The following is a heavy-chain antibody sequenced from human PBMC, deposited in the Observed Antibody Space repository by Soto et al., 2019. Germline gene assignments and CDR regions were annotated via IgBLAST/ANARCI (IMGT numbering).Heavy chain of an antibody. CDR3: ARSMGLYCSGGSCYGGDWFDP. V-gene: IGHV4-59*01. CDR1: GGSISSYY. J-gene: IGHJ5*02. Sequence: SETLSLTCTVSGGSISSYYWSWIRQPPGKGLEWIGYIYYSGSTNYNPSLKSRVTISVDTSKNQFFLKLSSVTAADTAVYYCARSMGLYCSGGSCYGGDWFDPWGQGTLVTVS. CDR2: IYYSGST. D-gene: IGHD2-15*01.